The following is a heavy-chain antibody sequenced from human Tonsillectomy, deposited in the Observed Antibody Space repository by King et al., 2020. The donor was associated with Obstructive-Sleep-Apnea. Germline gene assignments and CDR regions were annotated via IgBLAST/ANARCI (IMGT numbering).Heavy chain of an antibody. CDR3: AKGVYCSFTSCVFDV. V-gene: IGHV3-30*18. Sequence: VQLVESGGGVVQPGRSLRLSCAASGFTFSTYGMHWVRQAPGKGLEWVAVISYDGINKYYADSVKGRFTISRDNSKNTLYVQMNSLRAEDTAVYYCAKGVYCSFTSCVFDVWGQGTTVTVSS. CDR1: GFTFSTYG. D-gene: IGHD2-2*01. J-gene: IGHJ6*02. CDR2: ISYDGINK.